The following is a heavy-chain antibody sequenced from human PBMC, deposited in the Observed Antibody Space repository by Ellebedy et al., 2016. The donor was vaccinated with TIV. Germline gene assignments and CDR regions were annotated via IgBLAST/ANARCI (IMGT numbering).Heavy chain of an antibody. J-gene: IGHJ4*02. CDR3: AIMSSGYYPPFDY. D-gene: IGHD3-22*01. V-gene: IGHV3-30*04. Sequence: GGSLRLXCAASGFTFSSYAMHWVRQAPGKGLEWVAVISYDGSNKYYADSVKGQFTISRDNSKNTLYLQMNSLRAEDTAVYYCAIMSSGYYPPFDYWGQGTLVTVSS. CDR2: ISYDGSNK. CDR1: GFTFSSYA.